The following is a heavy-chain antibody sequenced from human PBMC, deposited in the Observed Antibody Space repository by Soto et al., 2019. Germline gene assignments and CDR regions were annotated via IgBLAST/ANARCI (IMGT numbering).Heavy chain of an antibody. CDR1: GFTFDDYT. J-gene: IGHJ6*02. CDR3: AKGGRTHPSGMDV. V-gene: IGHV3-43*01. CDR2: VSWDGGST. Sequence: WGSLRLSCAASGFTFDDYTMHWVRQAPGEGLEWVSLVSWDGGSTYYADSVKGRFTISRDNSKNSLYLQMNSLRTEDTALYYCAKGGRTHPSGMDVWGQGTTVTVSS.